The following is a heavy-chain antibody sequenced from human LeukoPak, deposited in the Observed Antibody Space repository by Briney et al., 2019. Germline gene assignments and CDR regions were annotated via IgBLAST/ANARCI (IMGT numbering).Heavy chain of an antibody. CDR1: GYIFTNYD. D-gene: IGHD6-19*01. V-gene: IGHV1-8*01. CDR2: MSPNSGNT. Sequence: ASVKVSCKASGYIFTNYDINWVRQAPGQGLEWMGWMSPNSGNTGYAQQFQDRVTMTKNISIGTAYIELSRLRSDDTAMYYCARGLRSGRRYFMGLWGQGTRVTVSS. CDR3: ARGLRSGRRYFMGL. J-gene: IGHJ1*01.